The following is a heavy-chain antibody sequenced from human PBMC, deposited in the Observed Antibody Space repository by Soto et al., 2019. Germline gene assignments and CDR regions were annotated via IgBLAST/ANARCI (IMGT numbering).Heavy chain of an antibody. D-gene: IGHD6-13*01. V-gene: IGHV4-59*01. CDR3: ARGMGSSSWYY. CDR1: GGSISSYY. CDR2: IYYSGST. J-gene: IGHJ4*02. Sequence: SETLSLTCTVSGGSISSYYWSWIRQPPGKGLEWIGYIYYSGSTNYNPSLKSRVTISVDTSKNQFSLKLSSVTAADTAVYYCARGMGSSSWYYWGQGTLVTVSS.